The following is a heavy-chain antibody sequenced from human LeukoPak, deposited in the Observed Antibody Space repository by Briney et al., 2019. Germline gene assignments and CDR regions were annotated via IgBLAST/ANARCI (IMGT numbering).Heavy chain of an antibody. D-gene: IGHD3-10*01. Sequence: ASVKVSCKASGYTFTSYDINWVRQATGQGLEWMGWMNPNSGNTGYAQKFQGRVTMTRNTSISTAYMELSSLRSEDTALYYCAREFFDEGSGSQDYWGQGTLVTVSS. CDR1: GYTFTSYD. J-gene: IGHJ4*02. CDR2: MNPNSGNT. V-gene: IGHV1-8*01. CDR3: AREFFDEGSGSQDY.